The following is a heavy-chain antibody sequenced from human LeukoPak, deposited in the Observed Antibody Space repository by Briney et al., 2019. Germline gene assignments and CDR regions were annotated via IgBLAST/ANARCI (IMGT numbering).Heavy chain of an antibody. D-gene: IGHD2-21*02. Sequence: GGSLRLSCAASGFTFSSYAMNWVRQAPGKGLEWVSIISGSGDNTYYTDSVKGRFTISRDNSKNTLFLQMNSLRAEDTAVYYCARDRPDCGGDCYPNWFDPWGQGTLDTVSS. V-gene: IGHV3-23*01. CDR3: ARDRPDCGGDCYPNWFDP. CDR2: ISGSGDNT. CDR1: GFTFSSYA. J-gene: IGHJ5*02.